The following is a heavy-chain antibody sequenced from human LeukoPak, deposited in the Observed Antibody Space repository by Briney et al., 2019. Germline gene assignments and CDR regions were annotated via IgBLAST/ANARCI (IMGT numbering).Heavy chain of an antibody. CDR3: AKTPVGMVTLDY. Sequence: SVKVSCKASGGTFSSYGISWVRQAPGQGLEWMGGIIPIFGTANYAQKFQGRVTITADKSTTTAYMELSSLRSEDTAVFYCAKTPVGMVTLDYWGQGTLVTVSS. CDR2: IIPIFGTA. CDR1: GGTFSSYG. J-gene: IGHJ4*02. V-gene: IGHV1-69*06. D-gene: IGHD5-24*01.